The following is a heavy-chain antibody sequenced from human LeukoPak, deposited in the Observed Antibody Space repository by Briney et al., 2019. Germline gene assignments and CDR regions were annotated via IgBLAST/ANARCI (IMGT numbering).Heavy chain of an antibody. J-gene: IGHJ3*02. CDR3: AKDSGSGTYYSANAFDI. Sequence: GGSLRLSCAASGFTFSNYAMGWVRQAPGKGLEWVSGISGSVGSTHYSDSVKGRFTISRDNPKNTLYLQMNSLRAEDTAVYYCAKDSGSGTYYSANAFDIWGQGTMVTVSP. D-gene: IGHD3-10*01. V-gene: IGHV3-23*01. CDR1: GFTFSNYA. CDR2: ISGSVGST.